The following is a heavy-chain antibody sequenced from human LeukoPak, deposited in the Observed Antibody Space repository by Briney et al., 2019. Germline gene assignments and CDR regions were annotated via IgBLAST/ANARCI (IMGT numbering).Heavy chain of an antibody. CDR1: GFTFSSYG. V-gene: IGHV3-33*01. CDR3: AREDVYGSYQDY. CDR2: IGYDGSNK. Sequence: GGSLRLSCAASGFTFSSYGMHWVRPAPGKGGEWVAVIGYDGSNKYYADSVKGRFTISRDNSKNTLYLQMNSLRAEDTAVYYCAREDVYGSYQDYWGQGTLVTVSS. J-gene: IGHJ4*02. D-gene: IGHD3-16*02.